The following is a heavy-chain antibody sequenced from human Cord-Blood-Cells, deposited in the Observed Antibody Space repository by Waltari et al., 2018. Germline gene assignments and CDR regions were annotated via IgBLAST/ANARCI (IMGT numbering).Heavy chain of an antibody. V-gene: IGHV3-53*01. Sequence: EVQLLESGGGLIQPGGSLRLSCAASGFTVSSNYMSRVRQAPGKGLEWVSVIYSGGSTYYADSVKGRFTISRDNSKNTLYLQMNSLRAEDTAVYYCARDQRHYDSSGYYAFDIWGQGTMVTVSS. CDR1: GFTVSSNY. CDR3: ARDQRHYDSSGYYAFDI. D-gene: IGHD3-22*01. J-gene: IGHJ3*02. CDR2: IYSGGST.